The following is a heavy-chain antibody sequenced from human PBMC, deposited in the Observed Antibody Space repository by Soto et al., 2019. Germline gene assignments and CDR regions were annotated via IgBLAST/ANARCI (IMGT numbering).Heavy chain of an antibody. CDR2: INSDGSST. J-gene: IGHJ4*02. Sequence: PGGSLRLSCAASGFTFSNFWMHWVRQAPGKGLEWVSRINSDGSSTSHADSVKGRFTISRDNAKNTLSLQMNSLRAEDTAVYYCASPPRRDGYNYLGYWGQGTLVT. D-gene: IGHD5-12*01. CDR1: GFTFSNFW. V-gene: IGHV3-74*01. CDR3: ASPPRRDGYNYLGY.